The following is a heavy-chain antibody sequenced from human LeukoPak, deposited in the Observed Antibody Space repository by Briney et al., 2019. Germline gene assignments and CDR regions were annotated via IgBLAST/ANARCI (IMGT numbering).Heavy chain of an antibody. V-gene: IGHV3-30*03. Sequence: GRSLRLSCAASGFTFSSSGMHWVRQAPGKGLEWVAVIAYDGSNKYYADSVKGRFTISRDNFKNTLYLQMNSLRAEDTAMYYCAIDAFWPVGFDPWGQGTLVIVSS. D-gene: IGHD3-3*02. CDR3: AIDAFWPVGFDP. CDR2: IAYDGSNK. CDR1: GFTFSSSG. J-gene: IGHJ5*02.